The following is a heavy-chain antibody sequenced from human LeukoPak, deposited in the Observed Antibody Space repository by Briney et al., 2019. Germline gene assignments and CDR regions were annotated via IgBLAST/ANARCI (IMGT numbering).Heavy chain of an antibody. V-gene: IGHV1-8*01. Sequence: ASVRVSCKVSGYTFTSYDINWVRQATGQGLEWMGWMNPNSGDTGYAQKFQGRVTMTRDTSTSTVYMELSSLRSDDTAVYYCAILPPAAYWGQGTLVTVSS. CDR1: GYTFTSYD. CDR2: MNPNSGDT. J-gene: IGHJ4*02. D-gene: IGHD2-2*01. CDR3: AILPPAAY.